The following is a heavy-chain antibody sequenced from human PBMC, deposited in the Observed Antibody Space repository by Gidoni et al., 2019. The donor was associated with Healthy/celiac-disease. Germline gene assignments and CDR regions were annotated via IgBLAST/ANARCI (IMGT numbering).Heavy chain of an antibody. D-gene: IGHD1-26*01. CDR3: ARGIVGATSYHYFDY. CDR2: ISSSGSTI. Sequence: VQLVESGGGLVKPGGSRRLSCAAPGFTFSDFYMSWIRQPPGKGLEWDAYISSSGSTIYYADSVKGRFTISRDNAKNSLYLQMNSLRAEDTAVYYCARGIVGATSYHYFDYWGQGTLVTVSS. V-gene: IGHV3-11*01. J-gene: IGHJ4*02. CDR1: GFTFSDFY.